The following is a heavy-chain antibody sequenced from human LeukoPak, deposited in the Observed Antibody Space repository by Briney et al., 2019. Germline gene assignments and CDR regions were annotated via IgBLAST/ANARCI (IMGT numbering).Heavy chain of an antibody. CDR1: GGTFSSYA. Sequence: SVKVSCKASGGTFSSYAISWVRQAPGQGLEWMGGIIPIFGTANYAQKFQGRVTITADKSTSTAYMELSSLRSEDTAVYYCARDLRDGYNLVPWFDPWGQGTLVTVSS. CDR3: ARDLRDGYNLVPWFDP. V-gene: IGHV1-69*06. D-gene: IGHD5-24*01. CDR2: IIPIFGTA. J-gene: IGHJ5*02.